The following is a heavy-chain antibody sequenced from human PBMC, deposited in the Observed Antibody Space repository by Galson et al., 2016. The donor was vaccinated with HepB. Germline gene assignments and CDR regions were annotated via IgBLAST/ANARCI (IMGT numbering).Heavy chain of an antibody. CDR2: IYYSGTT. CDR1: GGSIIYGGFY. V-gene: IGHV4-31*03. CDR3: ARIWSGEEYYFDF. Sequence: TLSLTCTVSGGSIIYGGFYWSWIRQPPGKGLEWIGYIYYSGTTYYNPSLKSRVTISVDTSKNQFSLRLSSVTAADTAVYYCARIWSGEEYYFDFWGRGTLVTVSS. D-gene: IGHD3-3*01. J-gene: IGHJ4*02.